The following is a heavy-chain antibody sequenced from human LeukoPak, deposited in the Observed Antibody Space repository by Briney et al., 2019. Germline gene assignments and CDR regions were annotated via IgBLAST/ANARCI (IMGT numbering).Heavy chain of an antibody. CDR2: ISYDGSNK. J-gene: IGHJ3*02. Sequence: GGSLRLSCAASGFTFSSYWMSWVRQAPGKGLEWVAVISYDGSNKYYADSVKGRFTISRDNSKNTLYLQMNSLRAEDTAVYYCARISGLVVVMADAFDIWGQGTMVTVSS. D-gene: IGHD3-22*01. CDR3: ARISGLVVVMADAFDI. V-gene: IGHV3-30-3*01. CDR1: GFTFSSYW.